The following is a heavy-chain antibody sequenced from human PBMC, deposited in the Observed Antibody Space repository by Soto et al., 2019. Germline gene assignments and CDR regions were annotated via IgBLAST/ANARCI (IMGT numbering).Heavy chain of an antibody. V-gene: IGHV1-18*04. J-gene: IGHJ3*02. D-gene: IGHD3-10*01. CDR3: ARDSPPVLLWFGESARTFDI. Sequence: GASVKVSCKASGYTFTSYGISWVRQAPGQGLEWMGWISAYNGNTNYAQKLQGRVTMTTDTSTSTAYMELRSLRSDDTAVYYCARDSPPVLLWFGESARTFDIWGQGTMVTVSS. CDR1: GYTFTSYG. CDR2: ISAYNGNT.